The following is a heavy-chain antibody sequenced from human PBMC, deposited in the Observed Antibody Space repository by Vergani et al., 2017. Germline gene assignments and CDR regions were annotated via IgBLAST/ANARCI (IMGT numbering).Heavy chain of an antibody. V-gene: IGHV3-23*01. Sequence: EVQLLESGGGLVQPGGSLRLSCAASGFTFSSYAMSWVRQAPGKGLEWVSAISGSGGSTYYADSVKGRFTISRDNSKNTLYLQMNSLRAEDTAVYYCANAAGITGSRGGAYYYYYGMDVWGQGTTVTVSS. CDR3: ANAAGITGSRGGAYYYYYGMDV. CDR2: ISGSGGST. D-gene: IGHD1-20*01. J-gene: IGHJ6*02. CDR1: GFTFSSYA.